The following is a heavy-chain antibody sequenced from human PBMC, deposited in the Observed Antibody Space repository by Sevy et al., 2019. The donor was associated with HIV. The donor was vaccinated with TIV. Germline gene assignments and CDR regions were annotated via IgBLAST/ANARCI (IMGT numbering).Heavy chain of an antibody. V-gene: IGHV3-33*01. Sequence: GESLKISCAASGFTFSTYGMHWVRQAPGKGLEWVAVIWFEGSNTYYADSVKGRFTISRDIAKNTLNLQMNSLRAEDTAVYYCARDLEFYDYGDYGPAFMPDYWGQGTLVTVSS. CDR2: IWFEGSNT. J-gene: IGHJ4*02. D-gene: IGHD4-17*01. CDR3: ARDLEFYDYGDYGPAFMPDY. CDR1: GFTFSTYG.